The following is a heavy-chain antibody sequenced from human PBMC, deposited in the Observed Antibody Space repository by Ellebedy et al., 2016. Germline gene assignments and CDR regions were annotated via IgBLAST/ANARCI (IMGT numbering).Heavy chain of an antibody. CDR1: GGSISSYY. Sequence: SETLSLXCTVSGGSISSYYWSWIRQPPGKGLEWIGYIYYSGSTNYNPSLKSRVTISVDTSKNQFSLKLSSVTAADTAVYFCARDDRWAARGSFDYWGQGTLVTVSS. J-gene: IGHJ4*02. V-gene: IGHV4-59*01. CDR3: ARDDRWAARGSFDY. CDR2: IYYSGST. D-gene: IGHD3-10*01.